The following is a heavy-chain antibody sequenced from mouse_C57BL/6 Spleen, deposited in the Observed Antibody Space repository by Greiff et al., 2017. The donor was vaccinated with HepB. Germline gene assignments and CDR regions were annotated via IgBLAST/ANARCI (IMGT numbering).Heavy chain of an antibody. J-gene: IGHJ2*01. D-gene: IGHD4-1*01. Sequence: VQLQQSGPELVKPGASVKISCKASGYAFSSSWMNWVKQRPGKGLEWIGRIYPGDGDTNYNGKFKGKATLTADKSSSTAYMQLSSLTSEDSAVYFCATGTREDYFDYWGQGTTLTVSS. V-gene: IGHV1-82*01. CDR3: ATGTREDYFDY. CDR1: GYAFSSSW. CDR2: IYPGDGDT.